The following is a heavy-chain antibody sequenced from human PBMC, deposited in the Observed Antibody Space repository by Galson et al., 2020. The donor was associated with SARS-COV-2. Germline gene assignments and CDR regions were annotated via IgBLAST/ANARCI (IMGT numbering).Heavy chain of an antibody. V-gene: IGHV4-59*01. CDR1: GGSMNIYY. J-gene: IGHJ4*02. CDR3: ARLPVVRGVDY. D-gene: IGHD3-10*01. CDR2: LYYRVTT. Sequence: ASETLSLTCTVSGGSMNIYYWSWIRQSPERGLEWIGYLYYRVTTTYNPSLQSRVTISVDTSKNQFSLKLSSVTAADTALYYCARLPVVRGVDYWGQGIQVTVSS.